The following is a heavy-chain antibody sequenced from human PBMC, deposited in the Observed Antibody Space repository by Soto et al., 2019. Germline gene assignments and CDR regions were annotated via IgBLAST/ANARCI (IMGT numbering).Heavy chain of an antibody. J-gene: IGHJ3*02. CDR2: ILVDGRT. CDR3: AKATATGGGAFDI. CDR1: GFICSSYD. V-gene: IGHV3-23*01. D-gene: IGHD2-8*02. Sequence: GGSLRLSCAASGFICSSYDMSWVRQAPGKGLEWVSTILVDGRTFYVDSVKGRFTISRDSSQNTVYPQMNSLTAGDTALYYCAKATATGGGAFDICGQGTMVTVSS.